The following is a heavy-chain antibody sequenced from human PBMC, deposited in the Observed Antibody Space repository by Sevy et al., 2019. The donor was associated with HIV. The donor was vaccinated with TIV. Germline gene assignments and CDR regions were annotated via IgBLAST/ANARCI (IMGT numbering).Heavy chain of an antibody. Sequence: ASVKVSCEASGYTFSTYGINWVRQAPGQELEWIGWINTFTGDTNYLQKLQDRVTMTKDTSTSTVYMELRSLRSDDTAVYYCARGYCSGGRCYPGGYWGQGTLVTVSS. J-gene: IGHJ4*02. CDR1: GYTFSTYG. CDR2: INTFTGDT. D-gene: IGHD2-15*01. V-gene: IGHV1-18*01. CDR3: ARGYCSGGRCYPGGY.